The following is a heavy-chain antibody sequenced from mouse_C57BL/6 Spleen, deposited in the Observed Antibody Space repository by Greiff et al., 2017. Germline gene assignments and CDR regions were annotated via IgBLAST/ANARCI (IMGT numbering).Heavy chain of an antibody. D-gene: IGHD1-1*01. CDR3: ARGNYYGSSTGFAY. J-gene: IGHJ3*01. CDR1: GYAFSSSW. V-gene: IGHV1-82*01. CDR2: IYPGDGDT. Sequence: QVQLKESGPELVKPGASVKISCKASGYAFSSSWMNWVKQRPGKGLEWIGRIYPGDGDTNYNGKFKGKATLTADKSSSTAYMQLSSLTSEDSAVYFCARGNYYGSSTGFAYWGQGTLVTVSA.